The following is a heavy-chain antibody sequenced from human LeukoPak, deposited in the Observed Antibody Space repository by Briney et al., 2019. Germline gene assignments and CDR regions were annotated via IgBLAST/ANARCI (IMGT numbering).Heavy chain of an antibody. CDR2: IIPIFGTA. CDR1: GGTFSSYA. J-gene: IGHJ4*02. V-gene: IGHV1-69*05. Sequence: PEASVKVSCKASGGTFSSYAISWVRQAPGQGLEWMGGIIPIFGTANYAQKFQGRVTITTDESTSTAYMELSSLRSEDTAVYYCARGAGYYYDSSGYYWGQGTLVTVSS. D-gene: IGHD3-22*01. CDR3: ARGAGYYYDSSGYY.